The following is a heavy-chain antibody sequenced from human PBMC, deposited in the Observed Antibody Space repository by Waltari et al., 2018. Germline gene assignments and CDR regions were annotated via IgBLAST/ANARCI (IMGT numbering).Heavy chain of an antibody. J-gene: IGHJ6*02. CDR2: ISYNGRNI. V-gene: IGHV3-30*04. D-gene: IGHD3-22*01. Sequence: QVQLVEPGGGVVQPGGSLRLSCAAPAITSSSYAMHWVRQAPGKGLDGVAVISYNGRNIYYVDSVKGRFTISRDNSKKTLYMQMNSLTVEDTAVYYCARDYCDRANCHGMDVWGQGTTVTV. CDR3: ARDYCDRANCHGMDV. CDR1: AITSSSYA.